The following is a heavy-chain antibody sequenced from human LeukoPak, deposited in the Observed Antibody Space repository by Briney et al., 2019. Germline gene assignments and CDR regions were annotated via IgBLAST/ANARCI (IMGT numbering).Heavy chain of an antibody. J-gene: IGHJ6*02. CDR1: GGSISSGDYY. D-gene: IGHD2-8*01. CDR3: AREKGTKPVYYYYGMDV. Sequence: SETLSLTCTVSGGSISSGDYYWSWIRQPPGKGLEWIGYIYYSGSTYYNPSLKSRVTISVDTSKNQFSLKRSSVTAADTAVYYCAREKGTKPVYYYYGMDVWGQGTTVTVSS. V-gene: IGHV4-30-4*01. CDR2: IYYSGST.